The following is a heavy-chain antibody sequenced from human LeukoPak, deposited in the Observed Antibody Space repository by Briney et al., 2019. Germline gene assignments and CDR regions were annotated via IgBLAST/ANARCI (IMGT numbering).Heavy chain of an antibody. CDR1: GFTFSSYA. CDR2: ISGSDGST. V-gene: IGHV3-23*01. Sequence: PGGSLRLSCAASGFTFSSYAMSWVRQAPGKGLEWVSGISGSDGSTNYADSVKGRFTISRDNSKNTLYLQMNSLTTEDTAMYYCARGLYGSGSPYGGNFDFWGQGTLVTVSS. J-gene: IGHJ4*02. D-gene: IGHD3-10*01. CDR3: ARGLYGSGSPYGGNFDF.